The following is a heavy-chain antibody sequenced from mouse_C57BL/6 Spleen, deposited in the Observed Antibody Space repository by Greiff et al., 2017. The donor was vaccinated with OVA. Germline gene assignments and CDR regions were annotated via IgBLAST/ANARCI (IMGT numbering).Heavy chain of an antibody. J-gene: IGHJ4*01. V-gene: IGHV1-69*01. D-gene: IGHD1-1*01. Sequence: QVQLQQPGAELVMPGASVKLSCKASGYTFTSYWMHWVKQRPGQGLEWIGEIDPSDSYTNYNQKFKGKSTLTVDKSSSTAYMQLSSLTSEDSAVYYCARWGYGRDYAMDYWGQGTSVTVSS. CDR3: ARWGYGRDYAMDY. CDR1: GYTFTSYW. CDR2: IDPSDSYT.